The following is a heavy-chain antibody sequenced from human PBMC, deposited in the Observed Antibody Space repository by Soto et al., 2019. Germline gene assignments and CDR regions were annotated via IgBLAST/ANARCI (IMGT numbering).Heavy chain of an antibody. Sequence: QAQLVQSGAEVKKPGASVKVSCKASGYTFTNYYMHWVRQAPGQGLEWMGWINPHSGGTNYAQKFQGWATMTRDTSISTAYMELNRLTYDDTAVYYCAKDRRDSSGTCSRCFGMDVWGQGTTVTVSS. D-gene: IGHD3-22*01. J-gene: IGHJ6*02. V-gene: IGHV1-2*04. CDR2: INPHSGGT. CDR3: AKDRRDSSGTCSRCFGMDV. CDR1: GYTFTNYY.